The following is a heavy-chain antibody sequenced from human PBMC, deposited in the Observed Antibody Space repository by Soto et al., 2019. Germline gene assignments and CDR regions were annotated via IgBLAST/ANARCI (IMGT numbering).Heavy chain of an antibody. Sequence: GGSLRLSCAASGFTFSTYAMSWVRQAPGKGLEWVSGISGSGGSTDHGDSVTGRFTISRDNSKNMLYLQMSSLRVEDTAVYYCAKDLSGYYDGFDMWGQGTMVTVSS. V-gene: IGHV3-23*01. J-gene: IGHJ3*02. CDR2: ISGSGGST. D-gene: IGHD3-22*01. CDR1: GFTFSTYA. CDR3: AKDLSGYYDGFDM.